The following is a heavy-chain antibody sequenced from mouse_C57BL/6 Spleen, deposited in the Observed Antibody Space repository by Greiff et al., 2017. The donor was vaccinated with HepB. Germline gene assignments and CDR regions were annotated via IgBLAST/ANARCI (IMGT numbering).Heavy chain of an antibody. CDR2: IYPGDGDT. J-gene: IGHJ1*03. CDR3: ARNYYGSSYRYFDV. D-gene: IGHD1-1*01. Sequence: VQLQESGPELVKPGASVKISCKASGYAFSSSWMNWVKQRPGKGLEWIGRIYPGDGDTNYNGKFKGKATLTADTSSSTAYMQLSSLTSEDSAVYFCARNYYGSSYRYFDVWGTGTTVTVSS. V-gene: IGHV1-82*01. CDR1: GYAFSSSW.